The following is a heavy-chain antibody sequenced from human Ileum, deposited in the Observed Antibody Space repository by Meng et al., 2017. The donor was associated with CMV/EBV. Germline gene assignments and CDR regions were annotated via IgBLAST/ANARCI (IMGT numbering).Heavy chain of an antibody. CDR2: ISDTSTYI. Sequence: GESLKISCAASGFTFSSYGMNWVRQAPGKGLEWVSSISDTSTYIYYADSVKGRFTNSRDNAKNSLYLQMNSLRAEDTAVYFCARDTPHNAFEPWGHGTLVIVSS. V-gene: IGHV3-21*01. J-gene: IGHJ5*02. CDR3: ARDTPHNAFEP. CDR1: GFTFSSYG. D-gene: IGHD2-15*01.